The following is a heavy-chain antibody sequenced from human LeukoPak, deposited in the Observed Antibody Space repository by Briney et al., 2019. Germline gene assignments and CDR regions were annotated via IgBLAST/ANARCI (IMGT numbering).Heavy chain of an antibody. CDR1: GFTFSSYW. Sequence: GGSLRLSCAASGFTFSSYWMSWVRQAPGKGLEWVANIKQDGSEKYYVDSVKGRFTVSRDNAKNSLYLQMNSLRAEDTAVYYCARDSWDYYGSGSYYRNYYYYGTDVWGKGTTVTVSS. CDR2: IKQDGSEK. D-gene: IGHD3-10*01. CDR3: ARDSWDYYGSGSYYRNYYYYGTDV. V-gene: IGHV3-7*03. J-gene: IGHJ6*04.